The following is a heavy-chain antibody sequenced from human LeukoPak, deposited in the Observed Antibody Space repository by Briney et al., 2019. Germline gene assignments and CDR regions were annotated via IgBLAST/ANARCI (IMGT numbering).Heavy chain of an antibody. Sequence: PGGSLRLSCAASGFTFSSYEMNWVRQAPGKGLEWVSYISSSGSTIYYADSVKGRFTISRDNAKNSPYLQMNSLRAEDTAVYYCARLIGSGSLGFDYWGQGTLVTVSS. CDR1: GFTFSSYE. V-gene: IGHV3-48*03. D-gene: IGHD3-10*01. CDR2: ISSSGSTI. CDR3: ARLIGSGSLGFDY. J-gene: IGHJ4*02.